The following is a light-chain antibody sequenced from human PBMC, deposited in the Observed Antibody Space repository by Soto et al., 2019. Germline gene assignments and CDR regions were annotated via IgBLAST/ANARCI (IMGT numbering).Light chain of an antibody. CDR1: SSDVGGYNY. CDR2: EVS. J-gene: IGLJ1*01. CDR3: SSYPSSISDYV. Sequence: QSALTQPASVSGSPGQSITISCTGTSSDVGGYNYVSWYQQHPGKAPKLMIYEVSNRPSGVSNRLSGSKSGNTASLTVSRLQAEDEADYYCSSYPSSISDYVSATGTKVNVL. V-gene: IGLV2-14*01.